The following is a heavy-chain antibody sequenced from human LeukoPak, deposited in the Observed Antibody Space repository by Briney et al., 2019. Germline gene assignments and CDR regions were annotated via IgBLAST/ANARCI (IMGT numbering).Heavy chain of an antibody. V-gene: IGHV7-4-1*02. Sequence: ASVKVSCKASGYTFTSYGISWVRQAPGQGLEWMGWINTNTGNPTYAQGFTGRFVFSLDTSVSTAYLQISSLKAEDTAVYYCARDGFARSNYYDSSGYRDFEVGFDYWGQGTLVTVSS. CDR3: ARDGFARSNYYDSSGYRDFEVGFDY. D-gene: IGHD3-22*01. CDR2: INTNTGNP. J-gene: IGHJ4*02. CDR1: GYTFTSYG.